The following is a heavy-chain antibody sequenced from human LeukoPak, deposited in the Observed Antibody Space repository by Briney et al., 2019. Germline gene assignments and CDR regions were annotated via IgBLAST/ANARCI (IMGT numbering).Heavy chain of an antibody. CDR1: GGSFSGYY. CDR2: INHSGST. D-gene: IGHD3-9*01. Sequence: SETLSLTCAVYGGSFSGYYWSWIRQPPGKVLEWIGEINHSGSTNYNPSLKSRVTISVDTSKNQFSLQLSSLTAADTAVYYYARGLVIRQDDAFDIWGHGTMVTVSS. V-gene: IGHV4-34*01. J-gene: IGHJ3*02. CDR3: ARGLVIRQDDAFDI.